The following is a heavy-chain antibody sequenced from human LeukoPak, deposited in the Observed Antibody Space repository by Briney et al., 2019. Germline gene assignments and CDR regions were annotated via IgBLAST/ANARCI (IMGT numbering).Heavy chain of an antibody. Sequence: SETLSLTCTVSGGSISSGGYYWSWIRQHPGKGLEWIGYIYYSGSAYYNPSLKSRLTISVDTSKNYFSLKLSSVTAADTAVYYCARVLGYCSSSSCYGWFDPWGQGTLVTVSS. D-gene: IGHD2-2*01. CDR2: IYYSGSA. V-gene: IGHV4-31*03. CDR3: ARVLGYCSSSSCYGWFDP. CDR1: GGSISSGGYY. J-gene: IGHJ5*02.